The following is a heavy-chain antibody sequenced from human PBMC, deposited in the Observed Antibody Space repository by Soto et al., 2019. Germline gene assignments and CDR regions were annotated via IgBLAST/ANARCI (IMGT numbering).Heavy chain of an antibody. CDR2: ISGSGGST. CDR1: GFTFSSYA. CDR3: AKAARQLVRADVFDY. D-gene: IGHD6-13*01. V-gene: IGHV3-23*01. Sequence: PGGSLRLSCAASGFTFSSYAMSWVRQAPGKGLEWVSAISGSGGSTYYADSVKGRFTISRDNSKNTLFLQLNSLGAEDTAVYYCAKAARQLVRADVFDYWGQGTLVTVSS. J-gene: IGHJ4*02.